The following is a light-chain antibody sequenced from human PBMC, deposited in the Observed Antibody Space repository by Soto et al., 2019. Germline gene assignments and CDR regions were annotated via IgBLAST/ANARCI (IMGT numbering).Light chain of an antibody. CDR2: EVN. J-gene: IGLJ2*01. CDR1: SRDVGGYVY. V-gene: IGLV2-8*01. CDR3: SSYAGGNKMV. Sequence: QSALTQPPSASGSPGESVTMSCSGTSRDVGGYVYVSWLQQHPGKAPKLIIFEVNKRPSGVPDRFSGSRSGNTASLTVSGLQLEDEADYYCSSYAGGNKMVFGGGTKLTVL.